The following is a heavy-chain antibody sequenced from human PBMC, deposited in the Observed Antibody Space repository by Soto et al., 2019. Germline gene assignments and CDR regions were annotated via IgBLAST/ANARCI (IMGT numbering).Heavy chain of an antibody. J-gene: IGHJ5*02. D-gene: IGHD3-22*01. CDR1: GFTFSSYA. Sequence: QVQLVESGGGVVQPERSLRLSCAASGFTFSSYAMHWVRQAPGKGLEWVAVISYDGSNKYYADSVKGRFTISRDNSKNTLYLQMNSLRAEDTAVYYCARDLGYNSSGYSYNWFDPWGQGTLVTVSS. CDR3: ARDLGYNSSGYSYNWFDP. CDR2: ISYDGSNK. V-gene: IGHV3-30-3*01.